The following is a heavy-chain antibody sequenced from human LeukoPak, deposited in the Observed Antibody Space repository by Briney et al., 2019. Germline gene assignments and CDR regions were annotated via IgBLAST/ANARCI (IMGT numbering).Heavy chain of an antibody. CDR1: GFTFSSYW. CDR2: IKEDGSEK. D-gene: IGHD2-15*01. V-gene: IGHV3-7*01. CDR3: ARGWGEKGYCRGGTCNNPQFDY. Sequence: PGGSLRLSCAASGFTFSSYWMSWVRQAPGKGLEWVANIKEDGSEKYYVDSVKGRFTISRDNAENSLYLQMHSLGAEDTAVYYCARGWGEKGYCRGGTCNNPQFDYWGQGILVTVSS. J-gene: IGHJ4*02.